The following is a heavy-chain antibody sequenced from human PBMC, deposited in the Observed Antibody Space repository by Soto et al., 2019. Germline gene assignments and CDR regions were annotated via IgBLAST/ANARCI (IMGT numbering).Heavy chain of an antibody. V-gene: IGHV1-69*02. CDR2: IIPILGIA. J-gene: IGHJ5*02. CDR3: ARVPRTGYNRFDP. D-gene: IGHD6-13*01. Sequence: ASVKVSCKASGGTFSSYTISWVRQAPGQGLEWMGRIIPILGIANYAQKFQGRVTITADKSTSTAYMELSSLRSEDTAVYYCARVPRTGYNRFDPWGQGTPVTVSS. CDR1: GGTFSSYT.